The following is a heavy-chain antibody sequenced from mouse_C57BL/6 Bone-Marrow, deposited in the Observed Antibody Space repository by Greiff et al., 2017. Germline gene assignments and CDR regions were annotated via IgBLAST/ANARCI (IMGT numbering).Heavy chain of an antibody. J-gene: IGHJ3*01. CDR1: GFTFCDYG. CDR3: ARQDDYSFAY. V-gene: IGHV5-15*01. D-gene: IGHD2-4*01. Sequence: EVQLVESGGGLVQPGGSLKLSCAASGFTFCDYGMAWVRQAPRKGPEWVAFISNLAYSIYYADTVTGRFTISRENAKNTLYLEMSSLRSEDTAMYYCARQDDYSFAYWGQGTLVTVSA. CDR2: ISNLAYSI.